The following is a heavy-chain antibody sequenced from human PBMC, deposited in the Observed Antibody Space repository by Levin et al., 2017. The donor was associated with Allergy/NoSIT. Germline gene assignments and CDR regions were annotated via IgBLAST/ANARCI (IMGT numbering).Heavy chain of an antibody. CDR1: GFTVSSNY. J-gene: IGHJ3*02. CDR2: IYSGGST. CDR3: ARDRLWGVVPAAEVDAFDI. V-gene: IGHV3-53*01. Sequence: GGSLRLSCAASGFTVSSNYMSWVRQAPGKGLEWVSVIYSGGSTYYADSVKGRFTISRDNSKNTLYLQMNSLRAEDTAVYYCARDRLWGVVPAAEVDAFDIWGQGTMVTVSS. D-gene: IGHD2-2*01.